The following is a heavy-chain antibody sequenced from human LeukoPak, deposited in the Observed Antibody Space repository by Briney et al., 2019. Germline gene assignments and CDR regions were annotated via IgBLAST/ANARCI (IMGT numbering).Heavy chain of an antibody. CDR1: GFTFGDYA. D-gene: IGHD1-26*01. CDR2: IRSKAYGGTT. J-gene: IGHJ4*02. CDR3: ARVGSFGDYMDH. V-gene: IGHV3-49*03. Sequence: GGSLRLSCTASGFTFGDYAMSWFRQAPGKGLEWVGFIRSKAYGGTTEYAASVKGRFTISRDDSKSIAYLQMNSLRAEDTAVYYCARVGSFGDYMDHWGQGTLVTVSS.